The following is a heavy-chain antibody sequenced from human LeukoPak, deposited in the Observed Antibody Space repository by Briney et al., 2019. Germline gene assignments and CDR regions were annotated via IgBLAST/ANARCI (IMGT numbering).Heavy chain of an antibody. Sequence: ASVKVSCKAYGYTFTHYYIHRVRQAPGQGLEWVGWINPNNGDTTYAQKFQGRVTMTRDASITTAYMELSRLKSDDTAVYYCARGFLGFIRLGELSSFDYWGQGTLVTVSS. CDR3: ARGFLGFIRLGELSSFDY. CDR2: INPNNGDT. CDR1: GYTFTHYY. D-gene: IGHD3-16*02. J-gene: IGHJ4*02. V-gene: IGHV1-2*02.